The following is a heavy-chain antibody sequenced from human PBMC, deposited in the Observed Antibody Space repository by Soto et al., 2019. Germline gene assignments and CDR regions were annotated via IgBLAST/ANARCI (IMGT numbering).Heavy chain of an antibody. D-gene: IGHD2-15*01. CDR3: AAYCSGGSCYPINSGFDY. CDR1: GYTFTSYY. J-gene: IGHJ4*02. Sequence: ASVKVSCKASGYTFTSYYMHWVRQAPGQGLEWMGIINPSGGSTSYAQKFQGRVTMTRDTSTSTVYMELSSLRSEDTAVYYCAAYCSGGSCYPINSGFDYWGQGTLVTVSS. CDR2: INPSGGST. V-gene: IGHV1-46*03.